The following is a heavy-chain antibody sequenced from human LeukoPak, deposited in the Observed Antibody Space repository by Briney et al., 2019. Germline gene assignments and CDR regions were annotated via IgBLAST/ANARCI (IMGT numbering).Heavy chain of an antibody. J-gene: IGHJ6*03. CDR3: AGYGGSYPYYMDV. D-gene: IGHD1-26*01. Sequence: GGSLRLSCAASGLTVSNIYMTWIRRAPGKGLEWVSVMYTLGNTNYADSVRGRFTISRDNSKNTLYLQMNSLRAEDTAVYYCAGYGGSYPYYMDVWGKGTTVTISS. CDR1: GLTVSNIY. V-gene: IGHV3-66*01. CDR2: MYTLGNT.